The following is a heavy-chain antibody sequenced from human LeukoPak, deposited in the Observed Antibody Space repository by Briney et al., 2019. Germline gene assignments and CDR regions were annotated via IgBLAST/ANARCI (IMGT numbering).Heavy chain of an antibody. CDR1: GGSISSYY. J-gene: IGHJ4*02. CDR2: IYYSGST. Sequence: SETLSLTCTVSGGSISSYYWSWIRQPPGKGLEWIGYIYYSGSTNYNPSLKSRVTISVDKSKNQFSLKLSSVTAADTAVYYCARVVATTPAYFDYWGQGTLVTVSS. V-gene: IGHV4-59*12. CDR3: ARVVATTPAYFDY. D-gene: IGHD5-12*01.